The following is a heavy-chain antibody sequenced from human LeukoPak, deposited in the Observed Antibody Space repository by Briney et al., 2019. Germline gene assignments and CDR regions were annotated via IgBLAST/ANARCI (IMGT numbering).Heavy chain of an antibody. CDR2: INHSGST. CDR1: GGSFSGYY. CDR3: ASGVVSGY. V-gene: IGHV4-34*01. J-gene: IGHJ4*02. D-gene: IGHD2-21*01. Sequence: SETLSLTCAVYGGSFSGYYWSWIRQPPGKGLEWIGEINHSGSTNYNPSLKSRVTISVDTSKNQFSLKLSSVTAADTAVYYCASGVVSGYWGQGTLVTVSS.